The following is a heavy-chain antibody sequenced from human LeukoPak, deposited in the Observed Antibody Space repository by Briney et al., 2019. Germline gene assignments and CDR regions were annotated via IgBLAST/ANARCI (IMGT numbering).Heavy chain of an antibody. J-gene: IGHJ4*03. V-gene: IGHV3-53*01. CDR3: ARKLGGAQCGGDCFSDH. Sequence: GGSLRLSCAASGFTVSSNYMSWVRQAPGKGLEWVSVIYSGGSTYYADSVKGRFTISRDNSKNTLYLQMNSLRAEDTAVYYCARKLGGAQCGGDCFSDHWGQGSRVVVSS. CDR1: GFTVSSNY. D-gene: IGHD2-21*02. CDR2: IYSGGST.